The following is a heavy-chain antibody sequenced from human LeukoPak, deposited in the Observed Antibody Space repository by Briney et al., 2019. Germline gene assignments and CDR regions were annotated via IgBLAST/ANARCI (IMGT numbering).Heavy chain of an antibody. D-gene: IGHD3-22*01. J-gene: IGHJ5*02. V-gene: IGHV3-53*01. CDR2: VSSGGDT. CDR3: ARDRGMIGDRDWLDP. CDR1: GFTFSSNY. Sequence: GGSLRLSCAASGFTFSSNYINWVRQAPGKGLEWASVVSSGGDTYYADSVKGRFTISRDNAKNSLYLQMNSLRAEDTAVYYCARDRGMIGDRDWLDPWGQGTLVTVSS.